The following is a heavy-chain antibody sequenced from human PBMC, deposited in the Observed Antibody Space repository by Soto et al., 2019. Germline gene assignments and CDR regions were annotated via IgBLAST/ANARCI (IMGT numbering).Heavy chain of an antibody. CDR3: ARESKYDTSGYPPWFAP. V-gene: IGHV4-31*03. CDR2: IYYSGST. J-gene: IGHJ5*02. Sequence: SETLSLTCTVSVASISSGGYYWSWIRQRPGEGLEWIGYIYYSGSTSYNPSLKSRVTISVDTSKNQFSLKLSSVTDADTAVYYCARESKYDTSGYPPWFAPWGQGTLVTVS. D-gene: IGHD3-22*01. CDR1: VASISSGGYY.